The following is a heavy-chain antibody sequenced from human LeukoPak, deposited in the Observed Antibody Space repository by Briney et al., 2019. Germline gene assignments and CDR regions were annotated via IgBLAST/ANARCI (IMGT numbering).Heavy chain of an antibody. CDR1: GGTFSSYA. J-gene: IGHJ6*03. Sequence: GASVKVSCKASGGTFSSYAISWVRQAPGQGLEWMGRIIPIFGTANYAQKFQGRVTITTDESTSTAYMELSSLRSEDTAVYYCARSSYDSSGYSAQGGYYYYMDVWGKGATVTVSS. D-gene: IGHD3-22*01. CDR3: ARSSYDSSGYSAQGGYYYYMDV. CDR2: IIPIFGTA. V-gene: IGHV1-69*05.